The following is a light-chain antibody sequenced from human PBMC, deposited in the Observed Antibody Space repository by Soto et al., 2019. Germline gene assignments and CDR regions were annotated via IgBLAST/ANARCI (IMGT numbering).Light chain of an antibody. CDR1: SGSVSTSHY. Sequence: QTVVTQEASLSVSPGGTVTLTCGLNSGSVSTSHYPSWYQQTPGQPPRTLILNIEGRPSGVPERFSGTIIGRRAALTITRAQSEDESDYYCMLSVGTGVWVFGGGTKLTVL. V-gene: IGLV8-61*01. J-gene: IGLJ3*02. CDR2: NIE. CDR3: MLSVGTGVWV.